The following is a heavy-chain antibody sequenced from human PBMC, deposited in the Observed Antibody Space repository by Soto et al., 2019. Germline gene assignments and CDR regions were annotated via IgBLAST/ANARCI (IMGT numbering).Heavy chain of an antibody. CDR1: GYTFTSYA. CDR2: INAGNGNT. Sequence: ASVKVSCKASGYTFTSYAMHWVRQAPGQRLEWMGWINAGNGNTKYSQKFQGRVTITRDTSASTAYMELSSLRSEDTAVYYCARATGDHHVAAPILGWFDPWGQGTLVTVSS. D-gene: IGHD6-6*01. V-gene: IGHV1-3*01. CDR3: ARATGDHHVAAPILGWFDP. J-gene: IGHJ5*02.